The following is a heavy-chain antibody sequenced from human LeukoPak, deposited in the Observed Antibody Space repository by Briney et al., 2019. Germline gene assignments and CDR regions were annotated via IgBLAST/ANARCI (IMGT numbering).Heavy chain of an antibody. CDR1: GFTFSGCS. V-gene: IGHV3-21*01. CDR3: ARGRAVTEKAFDI. J-gene: IGHJ3*02. D-gene: IGHD4-17*01. Sequence: GGSLRLSCAASGFTFSGCSMNWVRQAPGKGLEWVSSISSSSSYIYYADSVKGRFTISRDNAKNSLYLQMNSLRAEDTAVYYCARGRAVTEKAFDIWGQGTMVTVSS. CDR2: ISSSSSYI.